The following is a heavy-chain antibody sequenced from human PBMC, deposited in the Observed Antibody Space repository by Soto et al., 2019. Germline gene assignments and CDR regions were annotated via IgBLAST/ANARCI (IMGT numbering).Heavy chain of an antibody. CDR2: INQDGSEK. CDR1: GFTFSSYW. CDR3: ARELIVGPSEYFQH. V-gene: IGHV3-7*01. J-gene: IGHJ1*01. Sequence: EVQLVESGGALVQPGGSLRLSCAVSGFTFSSYWMSWVRQTPGKGLEWVANINQDGSEKYYVDSVKGRFTITRDNAKNSLYLQMNSLRDEDTAVYYCARELIVGPSEYFQHWGQGTVVTVAA. D-gene: IGHD1-26*01.